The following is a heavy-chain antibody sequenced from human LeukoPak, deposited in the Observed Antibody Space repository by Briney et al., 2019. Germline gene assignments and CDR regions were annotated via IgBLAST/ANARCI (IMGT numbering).Heavy chain of an antibody. CDR2: ISYDGSNK. V-gene: IGHV3-30*04. CDR1: GFTFSSYA. CDR3: ARNDY. J-gene: IGHJ4*02. Sequence: GRSLRLSCAASGFTFSSYAMHSVRQAPGKGLEWGAVISYDGSNKYYADSLKGRFTISRDNSKNALYLQMNSLRAEDTAVYYCARNDYWGQGTLVTVSS.